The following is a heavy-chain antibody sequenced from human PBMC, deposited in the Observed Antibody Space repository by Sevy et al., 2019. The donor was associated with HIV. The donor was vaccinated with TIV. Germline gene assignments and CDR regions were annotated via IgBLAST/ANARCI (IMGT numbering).Heavy chain of an antibody. J-gene: IGHJ6*02. CDR2: ISAYNGNT. CDR3: ARKGYCSGGSCYWGVYYYYYYGMDV. Sequence: ASVKVAGKASGYTFTSYGISWVRQAPGQGLEWMGCISAYNGNTNYAQKLQGRVTMTTDTSTSTAYMELRSLRSDDTAVYYCARKGYCSGGSCYWGVYYYYYYGMDVWGQGTTVTVSS. D-gene: IGHD2-15*01. V-gene: IGHV1-18*01. CDR1: GYTFTSYG.